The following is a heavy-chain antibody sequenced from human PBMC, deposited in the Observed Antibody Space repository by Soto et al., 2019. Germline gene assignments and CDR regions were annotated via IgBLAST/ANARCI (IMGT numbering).Heavy chain of an antibody. D-gene: IGHD3-22*01. V-gene: IGHV3-21*01. CDR1: GFTFSTYT. CDR3: VRDVNYYDSSGYRDY. J-gene: IGHJ4*02. Sequence: EVQVVESGGGLVKPGGSLRLSCAASGFTFSTYTMIWVRQAPGMGLEWVSSISSTSTYIYYADSVKGRFTISRDNAKNSLYLQMNSLRAEDTAIYYCVRDVNYYDSSGYRDYWGRGTLVTVSS. CDR2: ISSTSTYI.